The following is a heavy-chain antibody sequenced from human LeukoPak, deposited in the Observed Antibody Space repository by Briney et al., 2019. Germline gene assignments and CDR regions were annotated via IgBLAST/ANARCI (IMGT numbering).Heavy chain of an antibody. Sequence: SETLSLTCTVSGGSVNSGTYYWSWIRQPPGKGLEWIGNIYYSGSAYYNPSLKSRVTMPVDTSKNQFSLKLSSVTAADTAVYYCASSSGYTNAFDIWGHGTMVTVSS. D-gene: IGHD5-12*01. CDR3: ASSSGYTNAFDI. J-gene: IGHJ3*02. CDR2: IYYSGSA. CDR1: GGSVNSGTYY. V-gene: IGHV4-39*07.